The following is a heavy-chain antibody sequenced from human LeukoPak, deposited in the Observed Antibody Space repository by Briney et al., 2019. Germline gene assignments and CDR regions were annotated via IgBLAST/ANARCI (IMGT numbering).Heavy chain of an antibody. V-gene: IGHV3-7*01. Sequence: GGSLRLSCAASGFTFSSYGMHWVRQAPGKGLEWVANIEQDGSEKYYVDSVKGRFTISRDNAKDSLYLQMNSLGAEDTAVYYCARGGTIVPDYWGQGTLVTVSS. CDR1: GFTFSSYG. D-gene: IGHD1-1*01. CDR3: ARGGTIVPDY. CDR2: IEQDGSEK. J-gene: IGHJ4*02.